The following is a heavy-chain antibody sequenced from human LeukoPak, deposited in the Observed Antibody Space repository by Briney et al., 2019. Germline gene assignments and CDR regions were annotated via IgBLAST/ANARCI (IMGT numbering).Heavy chain of an antibody. D-gene: IGHD3-3*01. CDR1: GGTFSSYA. V-gene: IGHV1-69*13. Sequence: AASVKVSCKASGGTFSSYAISWVRQAPGQGLEWMGGIIPIFGTANYAQKFQGRVTITADESTSTAYMELSSLRSEDTAVYYCARGRTNYDFWSGYYHFDYWGQGTLVTVSS. CDR3: ARGRTNYDFWSGYYHFDY. CDR2: IIPIFGTA. J-gene: IGHJ4*02.